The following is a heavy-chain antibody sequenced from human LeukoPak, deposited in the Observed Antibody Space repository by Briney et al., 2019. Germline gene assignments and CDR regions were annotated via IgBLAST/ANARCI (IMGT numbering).Heavy chain of an antibody. V-gene: IGHV3-30-3*01. CDR2: ISYDGSNK. CDR1: GFTFDDYA. CDR3: ARARGLYDSSGYYPPYYYYYYGMDV. J-gene: IGHJ6*02. Sequence: GGSLRLSCAASGFTFDDYAMHWVRQAPGKGLEWVAVISYDGSNKYYADSVKGRFTISRDNSKNTLYLQMNSLRAEDTAVYYCARARGLYDSSGYYPPYYYYYYGMDVWGQGTTVTVSS. D-gene: IGHD3-22*01.